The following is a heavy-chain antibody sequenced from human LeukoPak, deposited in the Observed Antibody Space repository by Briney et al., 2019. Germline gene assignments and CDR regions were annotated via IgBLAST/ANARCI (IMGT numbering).Heavy chain of an antibody. V-gene: IGHV4-34*01. CDR3: AGGEKYYYDSSGYYCDY. Sequence: SETLSLTCAVYGGSFSGYYWSWIRQPPGKGLEWIGEIDHSGSTNYNPSLKSRVTISVDTSKNQFSLKLSSVTAADTAVYYCAGGEKYYYDSSGYYCDYWGQGTLVTVSS. D-gene: IGHD3-22*01. CDR1: GGSFSGYY. J-gene: IGHJ4*02. CDR2: IDHSGST.